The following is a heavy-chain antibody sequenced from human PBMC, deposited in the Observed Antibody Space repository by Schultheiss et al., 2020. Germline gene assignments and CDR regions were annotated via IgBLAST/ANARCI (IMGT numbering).Heavy chain of an antibody. J-gene: IGHJ4*02. V-gene: IGHV4-30-4*08. Sequence: SETLSLTCTVSGGSISSGGYYWGWIRQLPGKGLECIGYIYYSGSTYYNPSLKSRITISVDTSKNQFSLKLSSVTAADTAVYYCARVQGAMIAMLDYWGQGTLVTVSS. D-gene: IGHD3-10*01. CDR3: ARVQGAMIAMLDY. CDR2: IYYSGST. CDR1: GGSISSGGYY.